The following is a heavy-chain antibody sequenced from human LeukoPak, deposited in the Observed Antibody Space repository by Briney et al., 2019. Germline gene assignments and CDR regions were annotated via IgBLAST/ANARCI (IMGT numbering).Heavy chain of an antibody. J-gene: IGHJ4*01. CDR3: ARGRRILGGPENAGDFFDY. Sequence: ASVKVSCKAPGYTFTDYYLLWVRQAPGQGLEWMGWIKTNSGATDYAQNFEARVTMTRDTSSGTAYLDLSSLTSDDTAVYYCARGRRILGGPENAGDFFDYWGQGTLVTVSS. D-gene: IGHD3-16*01. CDR1: GYTFTDYY. CDR2: IKTNSGAT. V-gene: IGHV1-2*02.